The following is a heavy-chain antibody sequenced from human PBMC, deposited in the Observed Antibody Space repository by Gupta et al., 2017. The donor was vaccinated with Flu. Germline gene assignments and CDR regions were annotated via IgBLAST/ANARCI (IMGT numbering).Heavy chain of an antibody. CDR2: INSDGSST. Sequence: EVQLVESGEGVGQPGGSVRLACAASGFTFSSYWMHWVHQAPGKGLLLVSRINSDGSSTSYADSVKGRFTISRDNAKNTLFLQMDSLRAEDTAVYYCAGGEYSIGFDYWGQGTLVTVSS. D-gene: IGHD3-16*01. V-gene: IGHV3-74*01. CDR3: AGGEYSIGFDY. J-gene: IGHJ4*02. CDR1: GFTFSSYW.